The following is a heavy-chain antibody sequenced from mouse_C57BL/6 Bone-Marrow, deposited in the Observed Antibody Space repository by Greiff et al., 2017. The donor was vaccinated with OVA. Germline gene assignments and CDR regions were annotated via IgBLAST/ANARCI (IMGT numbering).Heavy chain of an antibody. CDR3: AGDRLVYYYGSSSAWFAY. V-gene: IGHV12-3*01. D-gene: IGHD1-1*01. J-gene: IGHJ3*01. Sequence: VQLQESGPGLVKPSQSLFLTCSITGFPITSGYYWIWIRQSPGKPLEWMGYITHSGETFYNPSLQSPISITRETSKNQFFLQLNSVTTEDTAMYYCAGDRLVYYYGSSSAWFAYWGQGTLVTVSA. CDR2: ITHSGET. CDR1: GFPITSGYY.